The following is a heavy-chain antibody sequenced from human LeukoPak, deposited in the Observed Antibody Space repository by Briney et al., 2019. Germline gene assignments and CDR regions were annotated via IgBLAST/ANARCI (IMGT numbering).Heavy chain of an antibody. CDR1: GGSISSGSYY. Sequence: PSETLSLTCTVSGGSISSGSYYWSWIRQPAGKGLEWIGRIYTSGSTNYNPSLKSRVTISVDTSKNQFSLKLSSVTAADTAVYYCAREGDHYYDGSGYYSMAFDIWGQGTMVTVSS. D-gene: IGHD3-22*01. V-gene: IGHV4-61*02. CDR3: AREGDHYYDGSGYYSMAFDI. J-gene: IGHJ3*02. CDR2: IYTSGST.